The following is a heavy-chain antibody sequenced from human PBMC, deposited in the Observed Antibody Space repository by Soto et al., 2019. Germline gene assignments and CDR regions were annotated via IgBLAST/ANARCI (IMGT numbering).Heavy chain of an antibody. Sequence: SVKVSCESSGYTRTGYYMHWLRQARGQGLEWLGWINPSNGVTYSAQKCRDRVTMTRDTSISTAYIELTRLKPDDTAVYFSARAPDQTRSIPLVPWGQGTLVAASS. CDR1: GYTRTGYY. J-gene: IGHJ5*02. CDR2: INPSNGVT. CDR3: ARAPDQTRSIPLVP. D-gene: IGHD2-2*01. V-gene: IGHV1-2*02.